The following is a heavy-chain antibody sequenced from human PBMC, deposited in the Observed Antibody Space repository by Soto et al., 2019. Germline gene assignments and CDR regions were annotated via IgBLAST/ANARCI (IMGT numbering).Heavy chain of an antibody. V-gene: IGHV1-18*01. Sequence: ASVKVSCKASGYTFTSYGISWVRQAPGQGLEWMGWISAYNGNTNYAQKLQGRVTMTTDTSTSTAYMELRSLRSDDTAVYYCARDRGVVVAAYFSDYWGQGTLVTVSS. CDR2: ISAYNGNT. J-gene: IGHJ4*02. CDR1: GYTFTSYG. D-gene: IGHD2-15*01. CDR3: ARDRGVVVAAYFSDY.